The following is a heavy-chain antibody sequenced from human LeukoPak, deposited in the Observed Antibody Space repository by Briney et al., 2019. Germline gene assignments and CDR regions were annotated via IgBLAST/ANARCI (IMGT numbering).Heavy chain of an antibody. D-gene: IGHD3-22*01. Sequence: ASVKVSCKASGYTFSNYYMHWVRQAPGQGLEWMGIINPSGGSTSYEQKFQGRVTMTRDTSTSTVYMEMSSLTSEDTAVYDCARGTYYYDSSGSGAFDIWGQGTMVTVS. CDR3: ARGTYYYDSSGSGAFDI. V-gene: IGHV1-46*01. CDR1: GYTFSNYY. CDR2: INPSGGST. J-gene: IGHJ3*02.